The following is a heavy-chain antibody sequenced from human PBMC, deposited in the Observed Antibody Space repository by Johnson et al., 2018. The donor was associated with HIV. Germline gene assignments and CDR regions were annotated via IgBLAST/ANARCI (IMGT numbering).Heavy chain of an antibody. CDR2: VRWHAIST. J-gene: IGHJ3*02. CDR3: ARDPSTQDSRLTGDFGAFDI. Sequence: VQLVESGGGVVRPGGSLRLSCEVSGFRLDVYSMSWVRQAPGEGLDWVSGVRWHAISTHNSDSVKGRFSISREHVKNSLYLQMDSLRVEDTAFYYSARDPSTQDSRLTGDFGAFDIWGQGTMVIVSS. V-gene: IGHV3-20*04. D-gene: IGHD7-27*01. CDR1: GFRLDVYS.